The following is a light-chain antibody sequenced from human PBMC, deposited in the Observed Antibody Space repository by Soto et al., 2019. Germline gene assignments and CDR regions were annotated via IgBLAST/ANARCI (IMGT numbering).Light chain of an antibody. Sequence: IVLTQSPATLSVSPGDTATLSCRANQSVSSNLAWYQQKPGQAPRLLIYDTSNRATGIPARFSGSGSGTEFTLTISSLQSEDFAVYFCQQYHNWPQTFGQGTKVDIK. CDR2: DTS. J-gene: IGKJ1*01. CDR1: QSVSSN. CDR3: QQYHNWPQT. V-gene: IGKV3D-15*01.